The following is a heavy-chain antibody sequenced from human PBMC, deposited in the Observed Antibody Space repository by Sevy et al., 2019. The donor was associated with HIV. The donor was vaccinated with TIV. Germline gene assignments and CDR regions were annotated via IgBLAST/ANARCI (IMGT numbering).Heavy chain of an antibody. CDR1: GGSINNYW. D-gene: IGHD3-3*01. J-gene: IGHJ6*02. CDR2: IYSSGTA. V-gene: IGHV4-4*07. Sequence: SETLSLTCTVSGGSINNYWWGWIRQPAGKGLEWIGRIYSSGTADYNPSLKSRVTMSVDTARNQFSLKMSSVTAADTAVYFCARDDQDSWSGYYKVQYQYIMDVCGQGTTVTVSS. CDR3: ARDDQDSWSGYYKVQYQYIMDV.